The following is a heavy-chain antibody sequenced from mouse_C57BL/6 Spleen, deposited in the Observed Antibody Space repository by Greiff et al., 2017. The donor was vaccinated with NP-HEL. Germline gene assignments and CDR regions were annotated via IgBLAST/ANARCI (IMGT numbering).Heavy chain of an antibody. D-gene: IGHD2-4*01. CDR1: GFTFSSYG. V-gene: IGHV5-6*02. CDR3: ARRGIYYDYDGFAY. J-gene: IGHJ3*01. CDR2: ISSGGSYT. Sequence: EVKLVESGGDLVKPGGSLKLSCAASGFTFSSYGMSWVRQTPDKRLEWVATISSGGSYTYYPDSVKGRFTISRDNAKNTLYLQMSSLKSEDTAMYYCARRGIYYDYDGFAYWGQGTLVTVSA.